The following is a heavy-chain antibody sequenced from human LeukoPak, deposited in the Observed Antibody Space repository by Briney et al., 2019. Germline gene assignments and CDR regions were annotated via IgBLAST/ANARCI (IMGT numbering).Heavy chain of an antibody. CDR1: GFTFSSYG. V-gene: IGHV3-30*02. CDR2: IRYDGSNK. J-gene: IGHJ4*02. Sequence: GGSLRLSCAASGFTFSSYGMYWVRQAPGKGLEWVAFIRYDGSNKYYADSVKGRFTISRDNAKNSLYLQMNSLRAEDTAVYYCARNGVAAAGTFVRNWGQGTLVTVSS. CDR3: ARNGVAAAGTFVRN. D-gene: IGHD6-13*01.